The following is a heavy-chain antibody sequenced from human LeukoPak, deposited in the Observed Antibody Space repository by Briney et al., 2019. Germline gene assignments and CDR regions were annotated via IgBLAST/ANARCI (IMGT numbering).Heavy chain of an antibody. CDR1: GFTFSSYS. Sequence: GGSLRLSCAASGFTFSSYSMNWVRQAPGKGLEWVSSISSSSSYIYYADSVKGRFTISRDNAKNSLYLQMNSLRAEDTAVYYCARDGPLDYGDYGYYYYYYGMDVWGQGTTVTASS. CDR3: ARDGPLDYGDYGYYYYYYGMDV. D-gene: IGHD4-17*01. CDR2: ISSSSSYI. V-gene: IGHV3-21*01. J-gene: IGHJ6*02.